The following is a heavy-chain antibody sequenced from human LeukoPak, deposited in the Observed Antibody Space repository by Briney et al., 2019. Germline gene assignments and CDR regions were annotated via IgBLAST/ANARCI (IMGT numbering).Heavy chain of an antibody. J-gene: IGHJ3*02. Sequence: GGSLRLSCAASGFTFSSYAMSWVHQAPGKGLEWVSAISGSGGSTYYADSVKGRFTISRDNSKNTLYLQMNSLRAEDTAVYYCAKGVRTVLRYFVWLSSDAFDIWGQGTMVTVSS. CDR1: GFTFSSYA. V-gene: IGHV3-23*01. D-gene: IGHD3-9*01. CDR3: AKGVRTVLRYFVWLSSDAFDI. CDR2: ISGSGGST.